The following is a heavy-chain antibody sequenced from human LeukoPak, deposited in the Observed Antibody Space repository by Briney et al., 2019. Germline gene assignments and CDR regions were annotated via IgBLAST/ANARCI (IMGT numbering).Heavy chain of an antibody. J-gene: IGHJ4*02. CDR1: GGSISSTSYY. CDR3: ARNPPLNGDYVFDY. D-gene: IGHD4-17*01. CDR2: IHFSGSA. Sequence: SETLSLTCTVSGGSISSTSYYWGWIRQPPGKGLEWIGSIHFSGSAYYNPSLKSRVTISVDTSKDQFPLKLSSVTAADTAVYYCARNPPLNGDYVFDYWGQGALVTVSS. V-gene: IGHV4-39*01.